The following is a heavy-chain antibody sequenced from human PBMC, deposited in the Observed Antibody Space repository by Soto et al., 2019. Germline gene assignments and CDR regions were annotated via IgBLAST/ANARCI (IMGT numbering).Heavy chain of an antibody. J-gene: IGHJ3*02. CDR1: VFSLTTSGVG. CDR2: IYWDDEK. V-gene: IGHV2-5*02. Sequence: HITLKASGPTLVQPTQNLTLTCNFSVFSLTTSGVGVGWIRQPPGKALEWLALIYWDDEKRYSPSLQSRLTITKDTFKNQVDLTVTNMNPAVTGTDYCAHRLYASSDDAFEICGQGTMVYVSS. CDR3: AHRLYASSDDAFEI. D-gene: IGHD6-6*01.